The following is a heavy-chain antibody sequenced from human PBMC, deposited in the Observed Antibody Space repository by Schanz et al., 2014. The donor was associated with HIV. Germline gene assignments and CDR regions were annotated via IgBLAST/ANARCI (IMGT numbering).Heavy chain of an antibody. J-gene: IGHJ4*02. CDR2: MNPNNDDT. D-gene: IGHD4-17*01. CDR3: ARGRETVTTYFDF. V-gene: IGHV1-8*01. CDR1: GYTFTSYD. Sequence: QVQLVQSGPEVKKPGASVKVSCKTSGYTFTSYDINWVRQAAGQGLEWMGWMNPNNDDTDYAQKFQGRVTRTRDTSTSPAYMELSSLRSEDTAVYYCARGRETVTTYFDFWGQGTLVTVSS.